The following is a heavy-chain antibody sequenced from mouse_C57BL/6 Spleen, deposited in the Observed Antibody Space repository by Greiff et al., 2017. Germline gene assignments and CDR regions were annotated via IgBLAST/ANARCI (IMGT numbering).Heavy chain of an antibody. D-gene: IGHD1-1*01. CDR3: ARHETTVVGDWYFDV. Sequence: EVKLVESGGGLVKPGGSLKLSCAASGFTFSSYTMSWVRPTPEKRLEWVATISGGGGNTYYPDRVKGRFTISRDNAKNTLYLQMSSLRSEDTALYYCARHETTVVGDWYFDVWGTGTTVTVSS. CDR2: ISGGGGNT. J-gene: IGHJ1*03. CDR1: GFTFSSYT. V-gene: IGHV5-9*01.